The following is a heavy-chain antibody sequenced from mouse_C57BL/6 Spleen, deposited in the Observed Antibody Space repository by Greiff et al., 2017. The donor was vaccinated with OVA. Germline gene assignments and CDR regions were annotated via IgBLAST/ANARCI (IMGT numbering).Heavy chain of an antibody. Sequence: VQLQQPGTELVKPGASVKLSCTASGYTFTSYWMHWVKQSPGQGLEWIGNINPSNGGTNYNEKFTSKATLTVDKSSITAYMQISSLTSEDSAVYDCARGGGWLLRYYAMEDWGKGTSVTVAS. V-gene: IGHV1-53*01. CDR2: INPSNGGT. D-gene: IGHD2-3*01. CDR3: ARGGGWLLRYYAMED. CDR1: GYTFTSYW. J-gene: IGHJ4*01.